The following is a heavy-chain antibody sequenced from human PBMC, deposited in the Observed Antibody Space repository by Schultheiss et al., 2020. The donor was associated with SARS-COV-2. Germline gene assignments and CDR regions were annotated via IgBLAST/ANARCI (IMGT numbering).Heavy chain of an antibody. CDR3: ARDYPYDSSGYYVYYYYGMDV. V-gene: IGHV3-30*03. J-gene: IGHJ6*02. D-gene: IGHD3-22*01. CDR2: ISYDGSNK. CDR1: GFTFSSYA. Sequence: GGSLRLSCAASGFTFSSYAMSWVRQAPGKGLEWVAVISYDGSNKYYADSVKGRFTISRDNSKNTLYLQMNSLRAEDTAVYYCARDYPYDSSGYYVYYYYGMDVWGQGTTVTVSS.